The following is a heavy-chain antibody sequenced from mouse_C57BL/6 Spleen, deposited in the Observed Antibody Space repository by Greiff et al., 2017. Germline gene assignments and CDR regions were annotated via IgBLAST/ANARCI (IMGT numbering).Heavy chain of an antibody. Sequence: EVQLVESGGGLVKPGGSLKLSCAASGFTFSDYGMHWVRQAPEKGLEWVAYISSGSSTIYYADTVKGRFTISTDNAKNTLFLQMTSLRSEDTAMYYCARPYDGYYDYFDYWGQGTPLTVSS. D-gene: IGHD2-3*01. CDR2: ISSGSSTI. CDR3: ARPYDGYYDYFDY. J-gene: IGHJ2*01. CDR1: GFTFSDYG. V-gene: IGHV5-17*01.